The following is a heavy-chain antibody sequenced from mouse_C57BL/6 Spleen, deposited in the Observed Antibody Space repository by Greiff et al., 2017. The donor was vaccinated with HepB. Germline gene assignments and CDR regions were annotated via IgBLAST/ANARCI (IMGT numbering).Heavy chain of an antibody. V-gene: IGHV1-80*01. CDR1: GYAFSSYW. D-gene: IGHD3-1*01. J-gene: IGHJ1*03. CDR2: IYPGDGDT. CDR3: ARSGFNEGYFDV. Sequence: VQLQQSGAELVKPGASVKISCKASGYAFSSYWMNWVKQRPGKGLEWIGQIYPGDGDTNYNGKFKGKATLTADKSSSTAYMPLSSLTSEDSAVYFCARSGFNEGYFDVWGTGTTVTVSS.